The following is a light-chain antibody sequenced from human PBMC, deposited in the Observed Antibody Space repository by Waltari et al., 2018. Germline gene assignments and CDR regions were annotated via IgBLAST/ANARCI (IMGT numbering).Light chain of an antibody. V-gene: IGLV1-40*01. CDR3: QSYDTNLVV. CDR1: RSNLRAGYD. Sequence: QSVLAQPPSVSGAPGQRVTISCTGSRSNLRAGYDLHWYPQPPGTAPKLLIYGNNNRPSGVPDRFSGSKSGTSASLAITGLQAEDEASYYCQSYDTNLVVFGGGTKLTVL. CDR2: GNN. J-gene: IGLJ2*01.